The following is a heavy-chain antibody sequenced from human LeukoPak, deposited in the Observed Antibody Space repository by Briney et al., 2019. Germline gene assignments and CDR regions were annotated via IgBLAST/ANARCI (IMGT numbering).Heavy chain of an antibody. CDR1: GYTFTSYY. J-gene: IGHJ6*02. V-gene: IGHV1-46*01. Sequence: ASVTVSCKASGYTFTSYYMHWVRQAPGQGLEWMGIINPSGGSTSYAQKFQGRVTMTRDTSTSTVYMELSSLRSEDTAVYYCARGHYYGDYLYYGMDVWGQGTTVTVSS. CDR3: ARGHYYGDYLYYGMDV. D-gene: IGHD4-17*01. CDR2: INPSGGST.